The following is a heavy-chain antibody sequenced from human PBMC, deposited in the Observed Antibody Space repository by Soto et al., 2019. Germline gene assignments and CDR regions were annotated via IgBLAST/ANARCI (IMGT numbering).Heavy chain of an antibody. J-gene: IGHJ5*02. CDR1: GFSFSDYY. D-gene: IGHD6-13*01. Sequence: PGGSLRLSCAASGFSFSDYYMSWIRQAPGKGLEWVAYISTINSFTNYADSVKGRFTISRDKSTSTAYMELSSLRSEDTAVYYCARDGRVVAAPYNWFDPWGQGTLVTVSS. V-gene: IGHV3-11*05. CDR3: ARDGRVVAAPYNWFDP. CDR2: ISTINSFT.